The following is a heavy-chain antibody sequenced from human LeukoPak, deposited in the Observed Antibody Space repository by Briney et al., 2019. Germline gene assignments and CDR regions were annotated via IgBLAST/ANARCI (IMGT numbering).Heavy chain of an antibody. Sequence: PGGSLRLSCAASGFTFSSYSMNWVRQPPGKGLAWVASISSSSSYIYYADSVKGRFTISRDNAKNSLYLQMNSLRAEDTAVYYCAREEGEMANFDYWGQGTLVTVSS. V-gene: IGHV3-21*01. D-gene: IGHD5-24*01. CDR3: AREEGEMANFDY. J-gene: IGHJ4*02. CDR1: GFTFSSYS. CDR2: ISSSSSYI.